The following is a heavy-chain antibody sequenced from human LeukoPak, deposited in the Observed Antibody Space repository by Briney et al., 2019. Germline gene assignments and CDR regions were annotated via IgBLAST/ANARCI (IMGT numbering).Heavy chain of an antibody. D-gene: IGHD3-16*01. Sequence: GGSLRLSCIASGFVFSRDNMNWVRRAPGKGLEWVAHVSEAIYYADSVQGRFTISRDNAKNSLYLQMSNLRAEDTAMYYCVREVGRPKTFYFDSWGRGTPVTVSS. J-gene: IGHJ4*02. CDR1: GFVFSRDN. CDR3: VREVGRPKTFYFDS. CDR2: VSEAI. V-gene: IGHV3-48*04.